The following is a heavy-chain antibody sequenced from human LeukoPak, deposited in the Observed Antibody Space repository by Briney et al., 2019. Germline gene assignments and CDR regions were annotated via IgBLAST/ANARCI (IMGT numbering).Heavy chain of an antibody. CDR2: IYYTGST. CDR1: GGSISSSNYY. CDR3: AKQMGYCSGGSCWSIYYMDV. D-gene: IGHD2-15*01. Sequence: SETLSLTCTGSGGSISSSNYYWGWIRQPPGKVLEWIGIIYYTGSTYYNASLKSRVTISVDTSKNQFSLKLSSVTAADTAVYYCAKQMGYCSGGSCWSIYYMDVWGKGTTVTVSS. V-gene: IGHV4-39*01. J-gene: IGHJ6*03.